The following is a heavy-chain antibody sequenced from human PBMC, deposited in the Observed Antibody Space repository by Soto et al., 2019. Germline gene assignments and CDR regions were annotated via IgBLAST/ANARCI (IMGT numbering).Heavy chain of an antibody. CDR2: INPSGGST. CDR3: ARDPASTPLMGATVYYGMDV. J-gene: IGHJ6*02. V-gene: IGHV1-46*01. CDR1: GYTFTSYY. Sequence: ASVKVSCKASGYTFTSYYMHWVRQAPGQGLEWMGIINPSGGSTSYAQKFRGRVTMTRDTSTSTVYMELSSLRSEDTAVYYCARDPASTPLMGATVYYGMDVWGQGTTVTVSS. D-gene: IGHD1-26*01.